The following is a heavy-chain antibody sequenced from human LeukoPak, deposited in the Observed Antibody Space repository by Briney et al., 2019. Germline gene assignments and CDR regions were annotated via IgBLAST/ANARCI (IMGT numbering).Heavy chain of an antibody. J-gene: IGHJ4*02. Sequence: GGSLRLSCAASGFTFGSYAMHWVRQAPGKGLEWVAVISYDGSNKYYADSVKGRFTISRDNSKNTLYLQMNSLRAEDTAVYYCVRYATENYFDYWGQGTLVTVSS. CDR3: VRYATENYFDY. D-gene: IGHD2-8*01. V-gene: IGHV3-30*01. CDR2: ISYDGSNK. CDR1: GFTFGSYA.